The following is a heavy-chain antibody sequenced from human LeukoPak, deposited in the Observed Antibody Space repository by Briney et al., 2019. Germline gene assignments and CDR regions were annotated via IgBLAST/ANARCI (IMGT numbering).Heavy chain of an antibody. J-gene: IGHJ4*02. Sequence: SETLSLTCTVSGGSISSSSYYWGWIRQPPGKGLEWIGSIYYSGSTYYNPSLKSRVTISVDTSKNQFSLKPSSVTAADTAVYYCARRGTEPVMGSFDYWGQGTLVTVSS. CDR1: GGSISSSSYY. D-gene: IGHD1-14*01. V-gene: IGHV4-39*01. CDR2: IYYSGST. CDR3: ARRGTEPVMGSFDY.